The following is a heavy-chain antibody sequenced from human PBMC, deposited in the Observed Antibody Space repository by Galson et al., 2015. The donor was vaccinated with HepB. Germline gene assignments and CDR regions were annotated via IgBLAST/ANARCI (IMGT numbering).Heavy chain of an antibody. CDR2: ISAYNGNT. Sequence: SVKVSCKASGYTFTSYGISWVRQAPGQGLEWMGWISAYNGNTNYAQKLQGRVTMTTDTSTSTAYMELRSLRSDDTAVYYCARDFGRVTMVRGVIGPDWFDPWGQGTLVTVSS. V-gene: IGHV1-18*01. J-gene: IGHJ5*02. D-gene: IGHD3-10*01. CDR3: ARDFGRVTMVRGVIGPDWFDP. CDR1: GYTFTSYG.